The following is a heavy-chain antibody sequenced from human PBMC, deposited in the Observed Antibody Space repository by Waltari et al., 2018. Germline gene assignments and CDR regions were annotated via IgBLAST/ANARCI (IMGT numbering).Heavy chain of an antibody. CDR1: GFSLSNARMG. V-gene: IGHV2-26*01. CDR2: IFSNDEK. Sequence: QVTLKESGPVLVKPTETLTLTCTVSGFSLSNARMGVSWIRQPPGKALEWLAHIFSNDEKSYSTARKGRLTISKETSKSQVVLTMTNMDPVDTATYYCARIIGGSGWHYYYYGMDVWGQGTTVTVSS. D-gene: IGHD6-19*01. J-gene: IGHJ6*02. CDR3: ARIIGGSGWHYYYYGMDV.